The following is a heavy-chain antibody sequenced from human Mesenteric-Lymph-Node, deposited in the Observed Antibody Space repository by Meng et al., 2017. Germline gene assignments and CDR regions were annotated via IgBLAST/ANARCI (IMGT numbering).Heavy chain of an antibody. Sequence: GGSLRPSCAAPGFTLSSYWMHWVRQAPGKGLGWVSRINSEGSGTRYADSVKGRFTISRDNAKNTLYLQMNSLRAEDTAVYYCARASPVGILWTVADPDYYCMDVWGQGTTVTVSS. CDR3: ARASPVGILWTVADPDYYCMDV. CDR2: INSEGSGT. CDR1: GFTLSSYW. J-gene: IGHJ6*02. V-gene: IGHV3-74*01. D-gene: IGHD2-21*01.